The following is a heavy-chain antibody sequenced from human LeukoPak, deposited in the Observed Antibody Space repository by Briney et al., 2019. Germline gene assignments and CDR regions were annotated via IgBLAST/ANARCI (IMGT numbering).Heavy chain of an antibody. CDR3: ARGLSGYTAMGAY. CDR2: ISGSGGST. Sequence: GGSLRLSCAASGFTFSSYAMSWVRQAPGKGLEWVSAISGSGGSTYYADSVKGRFTISRDNSKNTLYLQMNSLRAEDTAVYYCARGLSGYTAMGAYWGQGTLVTVSS. J-gene: IGHJ4*02. V-gene: IGHV3-23*01. CDR1: GFTFSSYA. D-gene: IGHD5-18*01.